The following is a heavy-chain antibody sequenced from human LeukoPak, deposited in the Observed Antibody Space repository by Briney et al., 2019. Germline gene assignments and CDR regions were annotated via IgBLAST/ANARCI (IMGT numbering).Heavy chain of an antibody. Sequence: KTGGSLRLSCAASGFTFSDYYMSWIRQVPGKGLEWVSYIGLSDSTIYYADSLKGRFAISRDNARNSLYLHMHSLRAEDTAVYYCARLKLGYWYFDLWGRGTLVTVST. CDR3: ARLKLGYWYFDL. J-gene: IGHJ2*01. V-gene: IGHV3-11*01. CDR2: IGLSDSTI. CDR1: GFTFSDYY. D-gene: IGHD7-27*01.